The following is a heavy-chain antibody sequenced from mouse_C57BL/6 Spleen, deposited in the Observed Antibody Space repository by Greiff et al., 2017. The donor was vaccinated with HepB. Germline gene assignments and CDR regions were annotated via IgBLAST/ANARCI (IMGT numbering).Heavy chain of an antibody. CDR2: INPNNGGT. Sequence: EVQLQESGPELVKPGASVKMSCKASGYTFTDYNMHWVKQSHGKSLEWIGYINPNNGGTSYNQKFKGKATLTVNKSSSTAYMELRSLTSEDSAVYYCARGGWLLRFAYWGQGTLVTVSA. CDR1: GYTFTDYN. CDR3: ARGGWLLRFAY. J-gene: IGHJ3*01. V-gene: IGHV1-22*01. D-gene: IGHD2-3*01.